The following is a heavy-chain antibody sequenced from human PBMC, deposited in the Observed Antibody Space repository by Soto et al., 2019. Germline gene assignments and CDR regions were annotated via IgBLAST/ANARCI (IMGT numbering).Heavy chain of an antibody. CDR1: GFTFSDYY. CDR3: ARVLEDIVVVPAAMQYYYYGMDV. D-gene: IGHD2-2*01. CDR2: ISSSSSYT. Sequence: PGGSLRLSCAASGFTFSDYYMSWIRQAPGKGLEWVSYISSSSSYTNYADSVKGRFTISRDNAKNSLYLQMNSLRAEDTAVYYCARVLEDIVVVPAAMQYYYYGMDVWGQGTTVTVSS. J-gene: IGHJ6*02. V-gene: IGHV3-11*05.